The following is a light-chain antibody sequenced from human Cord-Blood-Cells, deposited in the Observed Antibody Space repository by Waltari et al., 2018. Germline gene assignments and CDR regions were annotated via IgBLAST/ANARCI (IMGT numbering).Light chain of an antibody. V-gene: IGLV7-46*01. CDR3: LLSYSGARV. CDR2: DTS. CDR1: TGAGTSGID. Sequence: QALVTQELSMTVSPGPTVTLPCCASTGAGTSGIDPYWFQQKPGQAPRTLIYDTSNKHSWTPARFSGSLLGGKAALTLSGAQPEDEAEYYCLLSYSGARVFGGGTKLTVL. J-gene: IGLJ2*01.